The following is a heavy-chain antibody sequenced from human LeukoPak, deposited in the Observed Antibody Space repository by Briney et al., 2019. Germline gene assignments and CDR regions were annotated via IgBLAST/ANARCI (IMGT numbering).Heavy chain of an antibody. D-gene: IGHD6-19*01. CDR3: ARLTGSGWNHSDY. J-gene: IGHJ4*02. CDR1: GFTFSSFD. V-gene: IGHV3-13*01. Sequence: GGSLRLSCAASGFTFSSFDMHWVRQATGKGLEWVSGIGTAGDTYYPGSVKGRFTISRENGKNSLYLQMNSLRVEDTAVYYCARLTGSGWNHSDYWGQGTPVTVSS. CDR2: IGTAGDT.